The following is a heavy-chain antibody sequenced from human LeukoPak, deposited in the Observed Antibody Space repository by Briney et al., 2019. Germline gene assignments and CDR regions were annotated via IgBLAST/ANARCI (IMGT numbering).Heavy chain of an antibody. J-gene: IGHJ4*02. D-gene: IGHD4-17*01. Sequence: SVKVSCKTSGGTFSSYAISWVRQAPGQGLEWMGRIIPILGIANYAQKFQGRVTITADKSTSTAYMELSSLRSEDTAVYYCARAGFDDYGDYQDYWGQGTLVTVSS. V-gene: IGHV1-69*04. CDR3: ARAGFDDYGDYQDY. CDR2: IIPILGIA. CDR1: GGTFSSYA.